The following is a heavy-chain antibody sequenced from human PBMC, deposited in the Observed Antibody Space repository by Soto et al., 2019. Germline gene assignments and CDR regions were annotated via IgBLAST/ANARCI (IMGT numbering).Heavy chain of an antibody. Sequence: PGGALRLSGTGSGLTFREYAMIWFRQAPGKGLEWLCVVRNRGYGGTTECAPAVKGRFTISRDDSKSIAYLQMDSLTSADTALSYSRRPYAHSAALAAEAGTLVDYWGQGTRVTGSS. V-gene: IGHV3-49*03. CDR3: RRPYAHSAALAAEAGTLVDY. D-gene: IGHD6-19*01. CDR2: VRNRGYGGTT. J-gene: IGHJ4*02. CDR1: GLTFREYA.